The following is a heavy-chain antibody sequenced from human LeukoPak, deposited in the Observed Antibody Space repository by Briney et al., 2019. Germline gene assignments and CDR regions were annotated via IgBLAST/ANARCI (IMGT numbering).Heavy chain of an antibody. J-gene: IGHJ4*02. CDR1: GGSISSSSYY. Sequence: SETLSLTCTVSGGSISSSSYYWGWIRQPPGQGLEWIGSIYYSGSTYYNPSLKSRVTISVDTSKNQFSLKLSSVTAADTAVYYCARQRNTPNSSGWLDYWGQGTLVTVSS. V-gene: IGHV4-39*01. D-gene: IGHD6-19*01. CDR3: ARQRNTPNSSGWLDY. CDR2: IYYSGST.